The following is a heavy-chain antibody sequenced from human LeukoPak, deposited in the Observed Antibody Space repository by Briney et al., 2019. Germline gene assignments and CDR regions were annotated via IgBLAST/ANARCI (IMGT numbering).Heavy chain of an antibody. D-gene: IGHD3-9*01. J-gene: IGHJ4*02. CDR1: GYTFTSYD. V-gene: IGHV1-8*01. CDR3: ARAARDILTGYYPSDY. Sequence: ASVKVSCKASGYTFTSYDINWVRQATGQGLEWMGWMNPNSGNTGYAQKFQGRVTMTRNTSISTAYMELSSLRSEDTAVYYCARAARDILTGYYPSDYWGQGTLVIVSS. CDR2: MNPNSGNT.